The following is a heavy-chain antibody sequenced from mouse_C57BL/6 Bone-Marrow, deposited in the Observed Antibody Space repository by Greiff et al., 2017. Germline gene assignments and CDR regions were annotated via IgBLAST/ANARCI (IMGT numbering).Heavy chain of an antibody. J-gene: IGHJ4*01. D-gene: IGHD3-2*02. CDR1: GFTFSDAW. CDR3: RKDSAGYGDYAMDY. CDR2: IRNKANNHAT. Sequence: EVKVEESGGGLVQPGGSMKLSCAASGFTFSDAWMDWVRQSPEKGLEWVAEIRNKANNHATYYAVSVKGRFTISRDDSKSSVYLQMNSLRAEDTGIYYCRKDSAGYGDYAMDYWGQGTSVTVSS. V-gene: IGHV6-6*01.